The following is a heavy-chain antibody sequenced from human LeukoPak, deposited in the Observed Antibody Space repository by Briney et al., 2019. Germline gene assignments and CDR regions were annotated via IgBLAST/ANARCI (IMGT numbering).Heavy chain of an antibody. J-gene: IGHJ5*01. CDR1: GGTFSSYA. CDR3: AKDDGSATMGFDS. D-gene: IGHD1-26*01. V-gene: IGHV1-69*05. CDR2: IIPIFGTA. Sequence: SVKVSCKASGGTFSSYAFSWVRQAPGQGLEWMGGIIPIFGTANYAEQFQGRVTITTDESTSTAYLDLSSLRSEDTAVYYCAKDDGSATMGFDSWGQGTLVSVSS.